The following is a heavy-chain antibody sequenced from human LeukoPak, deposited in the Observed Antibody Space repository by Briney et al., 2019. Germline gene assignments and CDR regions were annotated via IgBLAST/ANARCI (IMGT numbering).Heavy chain of an antibody. D-gene: IGHD1-14*01. CDR1: GLTFNSYG. CDR2: IGYDSIKK. Sequence: GGSLRLSCVASGLTFNSYGIHWVRQAPGKGLEWVAFIGYDSIKKYYADSVKGRFTISRDNSMNTLYLQMNSLRAEDTAVYYCAKDHKRDGNRYFDFWGQGTLVTVSS. J-gene: IGHJ4*02. V-gene: IGHV3-30*02. CDR3: AKDHKRDGNRYFDF.